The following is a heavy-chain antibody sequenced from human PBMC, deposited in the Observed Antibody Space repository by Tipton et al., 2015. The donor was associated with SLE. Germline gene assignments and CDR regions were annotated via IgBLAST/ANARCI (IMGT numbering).Heavy chain of an antibody. CDR2: INHSGST. V-gene: IGHV4-34*01. J-gene: IGHJ4*02. CDR3: ARGWDYLDQAGIDY. CDR1: GASISRHY. D-gene: IGHD1-7*01. Sequence: TLSLTCTVSGASISRHYWTWIRQPPGKGLEWIGEINHSGSTNYNPSLKSRVTISVDTSKNQFSLKPSSVTAADTAVYYCARGWDYLDQAGIDYWGQGTLVTVSS.